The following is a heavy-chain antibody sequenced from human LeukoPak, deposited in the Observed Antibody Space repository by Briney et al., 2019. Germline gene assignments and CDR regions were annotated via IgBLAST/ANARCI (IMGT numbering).Heavy chain of an antibody. CDR1: GGSISSSSYY. D-gene: IGHD1-14*01. CDR3: ARSPGAGHDY. V-gene: IGHV4-61*05. J-gene: IGHJ4*02. Sequence: SETLSLTCTVSGGSISSSSYYWGWIRQPPGKGLEWIGYIYYSGSTNYNPSLKSRVTISVDTSKNQFSLKLSSVTAADTAVYYCARSPGAGHDYWGQGTLVTVSS. CDR2: IYYSGST.